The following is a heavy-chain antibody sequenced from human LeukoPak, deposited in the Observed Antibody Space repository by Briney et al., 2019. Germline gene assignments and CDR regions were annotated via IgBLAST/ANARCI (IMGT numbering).Heavy chain of an antibody. J-gene: IGHJ4*02. Sequence: SETLSLTCTVSGGSISSSSYYWGWIRQPPGKGLEWIGSIYYSGSTYYNPSLKSRVTISVDTSKNQFPLKLSSVTAADTAVYYCARFPASNWNLRGYWGQGTLVTVSS. D-gene: IGHD1-1*01. CDR3: ARFPASNWNLRGY. CDR1: GGSISSSSYY. CDR2: IYYSGST. V-gene: IGHV4-39*06.